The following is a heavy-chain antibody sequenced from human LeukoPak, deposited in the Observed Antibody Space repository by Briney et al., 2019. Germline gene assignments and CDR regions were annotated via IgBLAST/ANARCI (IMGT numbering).Heavy chain of an antibody. Sequence: GGSLRLSCAASGFTFSSYAMSWVRQAPGKGLEWVSAISGSGGSTYYADSVKGRFTISRDNSKKTLYLQMYSLRAEDTAVYYCAKYREEDDGWYPDNDAFDIWGQGTMVTVSS. D-gene: IGHD6-19*01. V-gene: IGHV3-23*01. CDR3: AKYREEDDGWYPDNDAFDI. CDR2: ISGSGGST. CDR1: GFTFSSYA. J-gene: IGHJ3*02.